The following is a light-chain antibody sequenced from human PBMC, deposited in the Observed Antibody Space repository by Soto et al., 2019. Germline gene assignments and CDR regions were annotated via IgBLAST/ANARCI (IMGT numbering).Light chain of an antibody. J-gene: IGLJ2*01. V-gene: IGLV1-44*01. CDR2: TDD. Sequence: QAVVTQPPSASGTPGQRVTISCSGSRSNIGSNTVNWYQQVPGTAPTLLIYTDDQRPSGVPDRFSGSKSGTSASLAISGLQSEDDADYYCAAWDDSLYALVFGGGTKLTVL. CDR3: AAWDDSLYALV. CDR1: RSNIGSNT.